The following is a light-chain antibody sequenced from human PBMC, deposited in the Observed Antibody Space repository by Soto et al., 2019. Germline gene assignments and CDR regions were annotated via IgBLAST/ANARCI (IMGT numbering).Light chain of an antibody. CDR2: ATS. Sequence: EIVLTQAPGTLSLSPGERATLSFSASQSVSNNYLAWYQQQPGQAPRFLIFATSNRATGIPDRFSGGGSGTDFTLTISRLEPEDFAVYYCQQFGSYPLTFGGGTKVDIK. CDR3: QQFGSYPLT. CDR1: QSVSNNY. V-gene: IGKV3-20*01. J-gene: IGKJ4*01.